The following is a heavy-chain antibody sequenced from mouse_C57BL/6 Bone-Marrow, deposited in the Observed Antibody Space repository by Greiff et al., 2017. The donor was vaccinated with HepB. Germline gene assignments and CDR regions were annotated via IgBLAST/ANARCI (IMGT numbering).Heavy chain of an antibody. CDR2: IDPSDSYT. Sequence: QVQLQQPGAELVRPGTSVKLSCKASGYTFTSYWMHWVKQRPGQGLEWIGVIDPSDSYTNYNHKFKGKATLTVDTSSSTAYMQLSSLTSEDSAVYYCARNELYYYGSSPRDWGQGTMVTVSA. J-gene: IGHJ3*01. D-gene: IGHD1-1*01. CDR3: ARNELYYYGSSPRD. V-gene: IGHV1-59*01. CDR1: GYTFTSYW.